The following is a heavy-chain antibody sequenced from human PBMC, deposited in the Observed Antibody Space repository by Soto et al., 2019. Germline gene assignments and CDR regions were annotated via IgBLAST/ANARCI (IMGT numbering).Heavy chain of an antibody. CDR2: IYPGDSDA. Sequence: PGESLKISCKGSGYSFANYWIGRVRQKPGNGLEWVGIIYPGDSDATYSTSFQGQVTMSDDKSISSVYLQWSSLKASDTAMSYCARQNTIFGVARGFGPWGQGTLVTVSS. J-gene: IGHJ5*02. D-gene: IGHD3-3*01. CDR1: GYSFANYW. V-gene: IGHV5-51*01. CDR3: ARQNTIFGVARGFGP.